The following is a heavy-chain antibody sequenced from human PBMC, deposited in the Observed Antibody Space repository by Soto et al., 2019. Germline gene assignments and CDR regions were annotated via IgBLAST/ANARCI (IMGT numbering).Heavy chain of an antibody. CDR1: GDSINNYY. D-gene: IGHD3-22*01. J-gene: IGHJ4*02. Sequence: SETLSLTCTVSGDSINNYYWSWIRQAPGRTLEWIGYVYYDGSTTYNPSLESRVTMSVDTTRNQFSLKLTSLNAADTAMYYCARLDEGSGYYPLDYWGQGTLVTVSS. CDR2: VYYDGST. CDR3: ARLDEGSGYYPLDY. V-gene: IGHV4-59*01.